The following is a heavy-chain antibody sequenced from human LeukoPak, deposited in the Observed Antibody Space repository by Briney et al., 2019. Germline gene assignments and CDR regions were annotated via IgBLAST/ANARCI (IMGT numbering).Heavy chain of an antibody. D-gene: IGHD2-21*01. V-gene: IGHV3-23*01. Sequence: QPGGSLRLSCAASGFTFSNYAMSWVRQAPGKGLEWVSAISGSGGSTYYADSVKGRFTISRDNSKNTLYLQMNSLRAEDTAVYYCAKVSSGGGDWTRFDYWGQGTLVTVSS. CDR2: ISGSGGST. CDR1: GFTFSNYA. J-gene: IGHJ4*02. CDR3: AKVSSGGGDWTRFDY.